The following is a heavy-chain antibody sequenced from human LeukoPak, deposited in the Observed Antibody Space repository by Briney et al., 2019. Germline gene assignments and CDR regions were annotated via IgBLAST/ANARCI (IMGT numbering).Heavy chain of an antibody. Sequence: KASETLSLTCAVYGGSFSGYYWSWIHQPPGKGLKWIGEINHSGSTNYNPSLKSRVTISVDTSKNQFSLKLSSVTAADTAVYYCARGLRIVVGYYYYGMDVWGKGTTVTVSS. J-gene: IGHJ6*04. D-gene: IGHD2-2*01. V-gene: IGHV4-34*01. CDR2: INHSGST. CDR1: GGSFSGYY. CDR3: ARGLRIVVGYYYYGMDV.